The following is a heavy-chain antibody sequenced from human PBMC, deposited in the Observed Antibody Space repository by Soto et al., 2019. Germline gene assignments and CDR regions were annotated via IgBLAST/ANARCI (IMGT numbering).Heavy chain of an antibody. V-gene: IGHV1-18*01. CDR2: ISTYNDDT. J-gene: IGHJ4*02. CDR3: AREYCSGTSCYGADY. CDR1: GYTITTYG. Sequence: QVQLVQSGAEVKKPGASVKVSCKASGYTITTYGISWVRRAPGQGLEWMGWISTYNDDTVYAQSLQGRVTLTTDTSTSTAYMELRSLTSDDTAVYYCAREYCSGTSCYGADYWGQGTLVTVSS. D-gene: IGHD2-2*01.